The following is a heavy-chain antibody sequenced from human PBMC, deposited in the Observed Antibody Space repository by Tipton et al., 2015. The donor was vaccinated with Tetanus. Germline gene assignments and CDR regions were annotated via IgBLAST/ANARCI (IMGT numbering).Heavy chain of an antibody. V-gene: IGHV3-15*01. J-gene: IGHJ4*02. CDR2: IKRKTDGETT. Sequence: SLRLSCAASGFTFNNAWMSWVRQAPGKGLEWVGRIKRKTDGETTDYGAPVKGRFTISRDDSKNTLYLQMDSLTTEDTAVYYCAGDDINYWGQGAQVTVSS. CDR3: AGDDINY. CDR1: GFTFNNAW.